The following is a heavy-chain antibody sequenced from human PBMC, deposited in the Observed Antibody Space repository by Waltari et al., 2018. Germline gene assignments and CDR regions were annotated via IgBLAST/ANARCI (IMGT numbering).Heavy chain of an antibody. D-gene: IGHD2-15*01. J-gene: IGHJ3*02. CDR3: ARNTRYCSGGSCHDAFDI. Sequence: QVQLQESGPGLVKPSDTLSLTCAVSGYSISSSNWWGWIRQPPGKGLEWIGYIYYSGSTYYNPSLKSRVTMSVDTSKNQFSLKRSSGTAVDTAVYYCARNTRYCSGGSCHDAFDIWGQGTMVTVSS. CDR1: GYSISSSNW. CDR2: IYYSGST. V-gene: IGHV4-28*01.